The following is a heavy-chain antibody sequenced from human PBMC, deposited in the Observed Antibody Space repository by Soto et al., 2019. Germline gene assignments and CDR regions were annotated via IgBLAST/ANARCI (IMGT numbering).Heavy chain of an antibody. D-gene: IGHD2-2*02. CDR2: TYYRSKWYN. CDR1: GDSVSSNSAA. J-gene: IGHJ6*02. Sequence: SQTLSLTCAISGDSVSSNSAAWNWIRQSPSRGLEWLGRTYYRSKWYNDYAVSVKSRITINPDTSKNQFSLQLNSVTPEDTAVYYCARGGYCISTSCYSLDVWGQGTTVTVSS. V-gene: IGHV6-1*01. CDR3: ARGGYCISTSCYSLDV.